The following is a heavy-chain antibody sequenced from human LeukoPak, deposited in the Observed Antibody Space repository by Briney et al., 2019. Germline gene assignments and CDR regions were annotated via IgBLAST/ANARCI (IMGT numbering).Heavy chain of an antibody. CDR3: ARNYGSGSYYCYYGMDV. Sequence: PGGSLRLSCAASGFTFSSYWMSWVRQAPGKGLEWVANIKQDGSEKYYVDSVKGRFTISRDNAKNSLYLQMNSLRAEDTAVYYCARNYGSGSYYCYYGMDVWGQGTTVTVSS. CDR2: IKQDGSEK. CDR1: GFTFSSYW. D-gene: IGHD3-10*01. J-gene: IGHJ6*02. V-gene: IGHV3-7*01.